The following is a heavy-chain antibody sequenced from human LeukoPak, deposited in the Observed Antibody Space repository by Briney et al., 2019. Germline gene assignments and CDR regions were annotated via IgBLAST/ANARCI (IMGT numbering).Heavy chain of an antibody. D-gene: IGHD3-9*01. CDR2: INPNRGGT. CDR1: GYTFTGYY. J-gene: IGHJ4*02. CDR3: ANSYYDILTGYYITLAY. Sequence: ASVKVSCKASGYTFTGYYMHWVRQAPGQGLEWMGWINPNRGGTNYAQKFQGRVTMTRDTSISTAYMELSRLRSDDTAVYYCANSYYDILTGYYITLAYWGQGTLVTVSS. V-gene: IGHV1-2*02.